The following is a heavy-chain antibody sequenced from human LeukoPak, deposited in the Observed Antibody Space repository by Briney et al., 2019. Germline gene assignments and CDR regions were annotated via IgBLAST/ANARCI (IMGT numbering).Heavy chain of an antibody. D-gene: IGHD3-22*01. CDR1: GGSISSGDYY. Sequence: PSQTLSLTCTVSGGSISSGDYYWSWIRQPPGKGLEWIGYIYYSGSTYYNPSLKSRVTISVDTSKNQFSLKLSSVTAADTAVYYCARGTLYYYDSSGYYVDYWGQGTLVTVSS. CDR3: ARGTLYYYDSSGYYVDY. V-gene: IGHV4-30-4*08. CDR2: IYYSGST. J-gene: IGHJ4*02.